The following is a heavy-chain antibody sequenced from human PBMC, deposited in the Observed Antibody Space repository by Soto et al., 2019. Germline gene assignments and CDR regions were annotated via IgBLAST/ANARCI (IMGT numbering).Heavy chain of an antibody. CDR2: IKNKANSYTT. Sequence: PGGSLRLSCAASGFIFSDHYMAWVRQAPGKGLEWVGRIKNKANSYTTEYAASVKGRFTISRDDSKNSLYLQMNSLKTEDTAVYYCTRISLVGATGGRHFDYCGQGTLLTVSS. CDR3: TRISLVGATGGRHFDY. V-gene: IGHV3-72*01. D-gene: IGHD1-26*01. J-gene: IGHJ4*02. CDR1: GFIFSDHY.